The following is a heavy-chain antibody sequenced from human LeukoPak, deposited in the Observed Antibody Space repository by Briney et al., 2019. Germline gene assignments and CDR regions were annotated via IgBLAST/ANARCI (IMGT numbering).Heavy chain of an antibody. Sequence: SETLSLTCTVSGGSISSSSYYWGWIRQPPGKGLEWIGSIYYSGSTYYNPSLKSRVTISVDTSKNQFSLKLSSVTAADTAVYYCARHGGSSWYGYYYYYYMDVWGRGTTVTISS. CDR1: GGSISSSSYY. D-gene: IGHD6-13*01. CDR2: IYYSGST. V-gene: IGHV4-39*01. CDR3: ARHGGSSWYGYYYYYYMDV. J-gene: IGHJ6*03.